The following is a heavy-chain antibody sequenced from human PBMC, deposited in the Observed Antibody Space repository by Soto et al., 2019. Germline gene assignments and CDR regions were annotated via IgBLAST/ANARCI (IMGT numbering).Heavy chain of an antibody. Sequence: GGSLRLSCAASGFPFSSYWMHWVRQVPGKALVCVSRINSDGSSAHYADSVEGRFTISRDNAQNTLYLQMNSLSPEDTAVYFCARGSTVGANSNWFDPWGQGTLVTVSS. CDR3: ARGSTVGANSNWFDP. CDR1: GFPFSSYW. V-gene: IGHV3-74*01. J-gene: IGHJ5*02. CDR2: INSDGSSA. D-gene: IGHD1-26*01.